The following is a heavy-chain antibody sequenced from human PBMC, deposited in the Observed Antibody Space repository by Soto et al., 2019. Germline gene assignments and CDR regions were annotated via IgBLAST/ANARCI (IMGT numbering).Heavy chain of an antibody. J-gene: IGHJ6*04. CDR1: GFTFSSYS. CDR3: AKDRPTTSSSKMDV. Sequence: GGSLRLSCAASGFTFSSYSMNWVRQAPGKGLEWVSTISSSSNCIYYADSVKGRFTISRDNSKNTMYLQMDSLRAEDTAVYYCAKDRPTTSSSKMDVWGKGTTVTVSS. V-gene: IGHV3-21*04. CDR2: ISSSSNCI. D-gene: IGHD6-6*01.